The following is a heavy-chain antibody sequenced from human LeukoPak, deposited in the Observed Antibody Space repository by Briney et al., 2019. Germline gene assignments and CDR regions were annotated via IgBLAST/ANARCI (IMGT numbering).Heavy chain of an antibody. V-gene: IGHV4-39*01. CDR1: GVSISSSNSY. D-gene: IGHD1-14*01. J-gene: IGHJ4*02. CDR2: IYYSGNT. CDR3: ARWQINLYYFDY. Sequence: SETLSLTCTVSGVSISSSNSYWGWIRQPPGKGLEWIGSIYYSGNTYYNASLKSQVSISIGTSKNQFSLKLSSVTAADTAVYYCARWQINLYYFDYWGQGTLVTVSS.